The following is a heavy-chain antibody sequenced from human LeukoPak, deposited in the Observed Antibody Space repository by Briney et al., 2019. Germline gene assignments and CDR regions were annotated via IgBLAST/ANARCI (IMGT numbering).Heavy chain of an antibody. CDR2: IIPMFGTA. Sequence: ASVKVSCKASGGTFSSYEMSWVRQAPGQGLEWMGGIIPMFGTAKYAQKFQGRVTITADKSTSTAYMELSSLRSEDTAVYYCASGTTDIVVVPATLRNDYFDYWGQGTLVTGSS. J-gene: IGHJ4*02. CDR3: ASGTTDIVVVPATLRNDYFDY. D-gene: IGHD2-2*01. CDR1: GGTFSSYE. V-gene: IGHV1-69*06.